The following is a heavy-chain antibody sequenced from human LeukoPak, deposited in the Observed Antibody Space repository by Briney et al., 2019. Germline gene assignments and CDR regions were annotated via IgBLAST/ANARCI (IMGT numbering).Heavy chain of an antibody. CDR3: ARGETYDYTLLADP. CDR2: INPNSGDT. D-gene: IGHD4-11*01. Sequence: ASVKVSCKASGYTFTGYYIHWVRQAPGQGLEWMGWINPNSGDTYYALKFQGRVTMTRDTSISTAYMDLTTLRSDGTAVYYCARGETYDYTLLADPWGQGTLLTVSS. CDR1: GYTFTGYY. V-gene: IGHV1-2*02. J-gene: IGHJ5*01.